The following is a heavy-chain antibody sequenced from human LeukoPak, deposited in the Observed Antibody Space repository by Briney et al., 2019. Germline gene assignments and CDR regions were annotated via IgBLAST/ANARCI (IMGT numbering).Heavy chain of an antibody. D-gene: IGHD6-13*01. J-gene: IGHJ4*02. CDR2: ISNSDSTI. V-gene: IGHV3-48*03. CDR3: ARGQPRSHGSSYYFDY. CDR1: GFTFSAYE. Sequence: PGGSLRLSCVVSGFTFSAYEMNWVRQAPGKGLEWVSYISNSDSTISYADSVKGRFTISRDNAKNSLYLQMNSLRDEDTAVYYGARGQPRSHGSSYYFDYSGQGTLVTVSS.